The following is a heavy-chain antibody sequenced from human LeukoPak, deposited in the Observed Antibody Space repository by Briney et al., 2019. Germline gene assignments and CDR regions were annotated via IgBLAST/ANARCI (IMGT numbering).Heavy chain of an antibody. CDR3: ARVEMATGDPWSYFDY. Sequence: PSETLSLTCTVSGGSIRSSYYYWGWIRQPPGKGLEWIGSIYDSGSTNYNPSLKSRVTISVDTSKNQFSLKLSSVTAADTAVYYCARVEMATGDPWSYFDYWGQGTLVTVSS. V-gene: IGHV4-39*07. D-gene: IGHD5-24*01. CDR1: GGSIRSSYYY. CDR2: IYDSGST. J-gene: IGHJ4*02.